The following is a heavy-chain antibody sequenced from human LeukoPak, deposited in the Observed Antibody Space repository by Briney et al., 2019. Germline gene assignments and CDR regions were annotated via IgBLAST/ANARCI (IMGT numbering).Heavy chain of an antibody. CDR3: ARDIPRPRGFDP. CDR1: GGTFSSYA. Sequence: SVKVSCKASGGTFSSYAISWVRQAPGQGLEWMGGIIPIFGTANYAQKFQGRVTITADESTSTAYMEMSSLRSEDTAVYYCARDIPRPRGFDPWGQGTLVTVSS. CDR2: IIPIFGTA. J-gene: IGHJ5*02. V-gene: IGHV1-69*01.